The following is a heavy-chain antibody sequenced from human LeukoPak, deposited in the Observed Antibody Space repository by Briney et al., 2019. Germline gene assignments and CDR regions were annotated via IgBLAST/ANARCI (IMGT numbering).Heavy chain of an antibody. CDR3: TTESGYIVKTIPAAPWGF. CDR2: IKSKTDGGTT. D-gene: IGHD2-2*01. CDR1: GFTFSNAW. V-gene: IGHV3-15*05. Sequence: GGSLRPSCAASGFTFSNAWMSWVRQAPGKGLEWVGRIKSKTDGGTTDYAAPVKRRFTISRDDSKNTLYLQMNSLKAEDTAVYYCTTESGYIVKTIPAAPWGFWGQGTLVTVSS. J-gene: IGHJ4*02.